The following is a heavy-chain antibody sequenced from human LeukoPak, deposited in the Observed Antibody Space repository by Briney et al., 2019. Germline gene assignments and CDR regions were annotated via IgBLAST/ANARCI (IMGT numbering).Heavy chain of an antibody. CDR3: ARGHMLTGYYDVAWFDP. CDR2: IRTAGDT. D-gene: IGHD3-9*01. Sequence: AGSLRPSCAASGFTFSSYDMHWVRQPTGKVLEWDSPIRTAGDTYSSNSVQGRFTICRENAKNSLYLDMNSLSAGDTAVYFCARGHMLTGYYDVAWFDPCGQGTLVSVSS. CDR1: GFTFSSYD. V-gene: IGHV3-13*04. J-gene: IGHJ5*02.